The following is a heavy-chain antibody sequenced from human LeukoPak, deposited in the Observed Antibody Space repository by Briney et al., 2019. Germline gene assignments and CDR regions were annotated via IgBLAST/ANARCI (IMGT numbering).Heavy chain of an antibody. CDR2: INHNGDT. Sequence: PSETLSLTCAVYGGSFSGYYWTWIRQVPGKGLEWIGEINHNGDTNYSPPLRSRVTISVDTSRNQFSLNLTSVTAADTAVYYCARNSWVALKDYFYGLDVWGQGTTVTVSS. V-gene: IGHV4-34*01. D-gene: IGHD2-15*01. J-gene: IGHJ6*02. CDR1: GGSFSGYY. CDR3: ARNSWVALKDYFYGLDV.